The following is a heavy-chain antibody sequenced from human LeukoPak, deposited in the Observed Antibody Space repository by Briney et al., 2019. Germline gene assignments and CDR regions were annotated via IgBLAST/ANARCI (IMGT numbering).Heavy chain of an antibody. CDR1: GFTFSSYA. D-gene: IGHD2-2*02. CDR2: ISGSGGST. V-gene: IGHV3-23*01. Sequence: GGSLRLSCAASGFTFSSYAMSWVRQAPGKGLEWVSAISGSGGSTYYADSVKDRFTISRDNSKNTLYLQMNSLRAEDTAVYYCAKSLLSGYCSSTSCYMVGPDYYYYGMDVWGQGTTVTVSS. CDR3: AKSLLSGYCSSTSCYMVGPDYYYYGMDV. J-gene: IGHJ6*02.